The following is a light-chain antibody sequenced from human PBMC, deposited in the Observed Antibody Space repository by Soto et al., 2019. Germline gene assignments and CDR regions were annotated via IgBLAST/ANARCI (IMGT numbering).Light chain of an antibody. V-gene: IGLV8-61*01. CDR3: VLYMGSGISV. CDR2: STN. J-gene: IGLJ2*01. CDR1: SGSVSAGYY. Sequence: QTVVTQEPSFSVSPGGTVTLTCGLSSGSVSAGYYPRWYQQTPGQAPRTLIYSTNTRPSGVPDRFSGSILGNKAALTITGAQAEDECDYYCVLYMGSGISVFGGGTKLTVL.